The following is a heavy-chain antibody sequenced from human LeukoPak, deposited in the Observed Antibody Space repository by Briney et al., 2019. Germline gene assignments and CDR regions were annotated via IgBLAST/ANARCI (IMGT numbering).Heavy chain of an antibody. V-gene: IGHV4-59*01. D-gene: IGHD6-19*01. J-gene: IGHJ4*02. CDR1: GGSISSYY. CDR3: ARYSSGLLDY. Sequence: SETLSLTCTVSGGSISSYYWSWSRQPPGKGLEWIGYIYYSGSTNYNPSLKSRVTISVDTSKNQFSLKLSSVTAADTAVYYCARYSSGLLDYWGQGTLVTVSS. CDR2: IYYSGST.